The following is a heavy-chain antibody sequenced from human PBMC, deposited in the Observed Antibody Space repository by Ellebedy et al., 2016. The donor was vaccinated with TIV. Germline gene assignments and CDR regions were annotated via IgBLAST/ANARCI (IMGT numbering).Heavy chain of an antibody. Sequence: GGSLRLSCAAPGFTFGDYAMHWVRQGPGKGLEWVSGISWRGHYIGYADSVRGRFTISRGNAKNSLYFQMNSLRIEDTAVYYCTKDLLRGIWGGSGRDYWGQGTLVTVSS. V-gene: IGHV3-9*01. D-gene: IGHD7-27*01. CDR2: ISWRGHYI. CDR1: GFTFGDYA. J-gene: IGHJ4*02. CDR3: TKDLLRGIWGGSGRDY.